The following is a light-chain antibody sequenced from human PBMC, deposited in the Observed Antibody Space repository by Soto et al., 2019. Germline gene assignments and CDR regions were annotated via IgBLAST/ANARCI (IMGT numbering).Light chain of an antibody. V-gene: IGKV3-20*01. J-gene: IGKJ1*01. CDR1: RSVSDTL. CDR2: GTS. CDR3: QHYGESSWT. Sequence: EIVLTQSPGTLSLSPGERATLSCRADRSVSDTLLTWFQQKPGQAPRLLIFGTSNRAPGIPDRFSGSGSGTDFTLTISRLEPDDFAVYYCQHYGESSWTFGQGTKAGIK.